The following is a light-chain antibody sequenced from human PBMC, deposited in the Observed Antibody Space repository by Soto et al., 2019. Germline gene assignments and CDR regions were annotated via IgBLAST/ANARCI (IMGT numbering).Light chain of an antibody. Sequence: DIQMTQSPSTLSASVGDTVTVTCRASQSVSGWLAWYQQKPGEAPKXLIYAASTLQSGVPSRFSGSGSGTDFTFTINSLQPEDIATYYCQQYDDFPLSFGGGTKVDIK. V-gene: IGKV1-5*01. CDR2: AAS. CDR3: QQYDDFPLS. J-gene: IGKJ4*01. CDR1: QSVSGW.